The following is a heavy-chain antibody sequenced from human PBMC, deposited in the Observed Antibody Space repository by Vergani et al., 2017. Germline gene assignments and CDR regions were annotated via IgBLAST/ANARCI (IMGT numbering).Heavy chain of an antibody. CDR2: IIPILGIA. D-gene: IGHD3-10*01. J-gene: IGHJ6*02. Sequence: QVQLVQSGAEVKKPGSSVKVSCKASGGTFSSYAISWVRQAPGQGLEWMGRIIPILGIANYAQKFQGRVTMTADKSTSTAYMELSSLRSEDTAVYCCAGDRVVRGAYGMDVWGQGTTVTVSS. V-gene: IGHV1-69*04. CDR1: GGTFSSYA. CDR3: AGDRVVRGAYGMDV.